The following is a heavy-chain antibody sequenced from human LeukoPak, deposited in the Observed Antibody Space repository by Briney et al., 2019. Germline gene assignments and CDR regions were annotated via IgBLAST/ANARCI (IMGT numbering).Heavy chain of an antibody. V-gene: IGHV1-18*01. J-gene: IGHJ4*02. D-gene: IGHD6-19*01. CDR3: ARLYSSGWSPPYYFDY. CDR1: GYTFTSYG. CDR2: ISAYNGNT. Sequence: ASVKVSCKASGYTFTSYGISWVRQAPGQGLEWMGWISAYNGNTNYAQKLQGRVTMTTDTSTSTAYMELRSLRSDDTAVYYCARLYSSGWSPPYYFDYWGQGTLVTVSS.